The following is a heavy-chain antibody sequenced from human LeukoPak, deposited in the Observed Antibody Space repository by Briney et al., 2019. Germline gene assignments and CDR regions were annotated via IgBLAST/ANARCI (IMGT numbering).Heavy chain of an antibody. CDR3: ARQGYYDSSGCDY. CDR1: GGSFSGYY. CDR2: INHSGST. J-gene: IGHJ4*02. V-gene: IGHV4-34*01. Sequence: SETLSLTCAVYGGSFSGYYWSWIRQPPGKGLEWIGEINHSGSTNYNPSLKSRVTISVDTSKNQFSLKLSSVTAADTAVYYCARQGYYDSSGCDYWGQGTLVTVSS. D-gene: IGHD3-22*01.